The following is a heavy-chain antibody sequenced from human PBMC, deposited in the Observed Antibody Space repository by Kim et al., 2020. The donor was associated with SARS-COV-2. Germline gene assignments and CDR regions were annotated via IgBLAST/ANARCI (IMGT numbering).Heavy chain of an antibody. CDR2: T. D-gene: IGHD7-27*01. V-gene: IGHV1-18*01. Sequence: TNQAQKLQGRVTMTTDTSTSTAYMELRSLRSDDTAVYYCARCATGDPVFDYWGQGTLVTVSS. CDR3: ARCATGDPVFDY. J-gene: IGHJ4*02.